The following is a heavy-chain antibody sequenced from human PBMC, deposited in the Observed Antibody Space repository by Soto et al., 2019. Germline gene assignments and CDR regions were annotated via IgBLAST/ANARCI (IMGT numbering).Heavy chain of an antibody. CDR2: IYNDGTT. V-gene: IGHV3-53*01. J-gene: IGHJ6*02. CDR1: GLPVACSC. D-gene: IGHD3-10*01. Sequence: PGGSLRLSCVASGLPVACSCMAWVRQAPGKGLEWASVIYNDGTTYYSQSVEGRFTISRDTSKNTLYLQMDRLRDEDTAVYYCVRPLPSGQTHARDVWGQGTTVTVSS. CDR3: VRPLPSGQTHARDV.